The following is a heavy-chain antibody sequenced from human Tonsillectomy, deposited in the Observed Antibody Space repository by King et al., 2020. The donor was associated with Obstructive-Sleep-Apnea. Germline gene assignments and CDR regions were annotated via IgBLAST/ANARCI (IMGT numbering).Heavy chain of an antibody. V-gene: IGHV1-18*01. Sequence: GQMVQSGAEVKKPGASVKGYCKDSGYTFTSNGINGVRQAPGQGREWRGGSSADNGNTNYAQKLQSRVTMTTDTSTSTVYMELRSLRSDDTAVYYCARGLSVAVAGDFDYWGQGTLVTVSS. D-gene: IGHD6-19*01. CDR2: SSADNGNT. J-gene: IGHJ4*02. CDR3: ARGLSVAVAGDFDY. CDR1: GYTFTSNG.